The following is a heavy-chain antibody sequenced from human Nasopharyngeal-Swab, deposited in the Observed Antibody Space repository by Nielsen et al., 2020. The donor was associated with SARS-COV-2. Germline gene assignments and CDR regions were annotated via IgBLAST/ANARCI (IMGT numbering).Heavy chain of an antibody. CDR3: ARGARGFLLWYFDL. D-gene: IGHD2-15*01. V-gene: IGHV3-7*01. CDR1: GFTFSSYW. J-gene: IGHJ2*01. Sequence: GESLKISCAASGFTFSSYWMRWVRQAPGKGLEWVANIKQDGSEKYYVDSVKGRFTISRDNAKNSLYLQMNSLRAEDTAVYYCARGARGFLLWYFDLWGRGTLVTVSS. CDR2: IKQDGSEK.